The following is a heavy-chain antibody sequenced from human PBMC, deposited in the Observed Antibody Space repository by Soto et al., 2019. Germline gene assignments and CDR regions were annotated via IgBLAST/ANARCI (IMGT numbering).Heavy chain of an antibody. CDR1: GGSFSGYY. V-gene: IGHV4-34*01. J-gene: IGHJ4*02. D-gene: IGHD5-12*01. CDR2: INHSRST. CDR3: ARGAKYIVATTNYFDY. Sequence: PSETLSLTCAVYGGSFSGYYWSWIRQPPGKGLEWIGEINHSRSTNYNPSLKSRVTISVDTSKNQFSLKLSSVTAADTAVYYCARGAKYIVATTNYFDYWGQGTLVTVSS.